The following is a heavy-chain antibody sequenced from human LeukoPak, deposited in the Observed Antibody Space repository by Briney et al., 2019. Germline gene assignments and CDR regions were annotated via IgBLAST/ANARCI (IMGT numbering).Heavy chain of an antibody. J-gene: IGHJ4*02. CDR2: IYYSGST. Sequence: ASETLSLTCTVSGGSISSGVYYWSWIRQHPGKGLEWTGYIYYSGSTYYNPSLKSRVTISVDTSKNQFSLKLSSVTAADTAVYYCARNHGALFDYWGQGTLVTVSS. V-gene: IGHV4-31*03. CDR1: GGSISSGVYY. CDR3: ARNHGALFDY. D-gene: IGHD1-14*01.